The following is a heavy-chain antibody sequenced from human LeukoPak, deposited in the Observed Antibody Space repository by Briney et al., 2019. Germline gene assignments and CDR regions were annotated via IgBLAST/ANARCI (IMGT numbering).Heavy chain of an antibody. J-gene: IGHJ6*02. CDR3: ARAVVPAATGYYYYGMDV. CDR1: GGSISSYY. Sequence: PSETLSLTCTVSGGSISSYYWSWIPQPAGKGLEWIGRIYTSGSTNYNPSLKSRVTMSVDTSKNQFSLKLSSVTAADTAVYYCARAVVPAATGYYYYGMDVWGQGTTVTVSS. V-gene: IGHV4-4*07. CDR2: IYTSGST. D-gene: IGHD2-2*01.